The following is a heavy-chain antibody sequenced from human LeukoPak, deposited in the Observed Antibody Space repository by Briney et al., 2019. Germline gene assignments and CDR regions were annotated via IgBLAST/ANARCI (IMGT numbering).Heavy chain of an antibody. D-gene: IGHD5-24*01. CDR3: ARDEATERWLSEMNWFDP. V-gene: IGHV3-48*03. CDR1: GFTFSCYE. CDR2: ISSSGSTI. J-gene: IGHJ5*02. Sequence: PGGSLRLSCAASGFTFSCYEMNWVRQAPGKGLEWVSYISSSGSTIYYADSVKGRFTISRDNAKNSLYLQMNSLRAEDTAVYYCARDEATERWLSEMNWFDPWGQGTLVTVSS.